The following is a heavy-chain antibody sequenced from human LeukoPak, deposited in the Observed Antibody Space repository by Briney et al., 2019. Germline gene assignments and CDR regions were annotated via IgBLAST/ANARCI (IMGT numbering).Heavy chain of an antibody. D-gene: IGHD2-2*03. V-gene: IGHV3-30*18. Sequence: GGSLRLSCAASGFIFSHYGMHWVRQAPGKGLERVALTSNDGSNQSYADSVKGRFTISRDNSKNTLYLQMNSLRADDTAVYYCAKDGYCTSTRCYPNHFDSWGQGTLVTVSS. CDR3: AKDGYCTSTRCYPNHFDS. CDR2: TSNDGSNQ. CDR1: GFIFSHYG. J-gene: IGHJ4*02.